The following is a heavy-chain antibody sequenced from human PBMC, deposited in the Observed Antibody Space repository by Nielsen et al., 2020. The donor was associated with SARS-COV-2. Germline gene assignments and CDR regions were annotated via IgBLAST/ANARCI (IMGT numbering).Heavy chain of an antibody. CDR3: ARLPHGYDYGRYYYYGMDV. D-gene: IGHD4/OR15-4a*01. J-gene: IGHJ6*02. V-gene: IGHV1-46*01. CDR1: GYTFTSYY. CDR2: INPSGGST. Sequence: ASVKVSCKASGYTFTSYYMHWVRQAPGQGLEWMGIINPSGGSTSYAQKFQGRVTMTRDTSTSTVYMELSSLRSEDTAVYYCARLPHGYDYGRYYYYGMDVWGQGTTVTVSS.